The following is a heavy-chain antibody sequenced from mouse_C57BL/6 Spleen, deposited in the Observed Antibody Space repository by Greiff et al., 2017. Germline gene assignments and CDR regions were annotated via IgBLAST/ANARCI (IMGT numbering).Heavy chain of an antibody. J-gene: IGHJ2*01. CDR3: ARSIITTADYFDY. CDR1: GYAFSSSW. Sequence: VQLQQSGPELVKPGASVKISCKASGYAFSSSWMNWVKQRPGKGLEWIGRIYPGDGDTNYNGKFKGKATLTADKSSSTAYMQLSSLTSEDSAVYFCARSIITTADYFDYWGQGTTLTVAS. CDR2: IYPGDGDT. V-gene: IGHV1-82*01. D-gene: IGHD1-1*01.